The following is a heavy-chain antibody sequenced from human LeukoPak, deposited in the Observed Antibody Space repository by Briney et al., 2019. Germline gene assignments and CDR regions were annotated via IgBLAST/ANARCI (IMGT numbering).Heavy chain of an antibody. J-gene: IGHJ6*02. CDR3: ARDDVSGYKFYYYYYGMDV. Sequence: GGSLRLSCAASGFTFSSYAMTWVRQAPGKGLEWVSANSGSGGSTYYAESVMGRLTISRDNSKNTVYLQMNSLRAEDTAVYYCARDDVSGYKFYYYYYGMDVWGQGTTVTVSS. V-gene: IGHV3-23*01. CDR2: NSGSGGST. CDR1: GFTFSSYA. D-gene: IGHD3-3*01.